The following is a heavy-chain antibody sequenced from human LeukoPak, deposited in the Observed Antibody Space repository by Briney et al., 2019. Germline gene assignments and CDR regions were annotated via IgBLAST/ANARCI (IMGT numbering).Heavy chain of an antibody. J-gene: IGHJ6*03. CDR2: IRYDGSNK. D-gene: IGHD6-13*01. Sequence: GGSLRLSCAASGFTFSSYGMHWVRQAPGKGLEWVAFIRYDGSNKYYADSVKGRFTISRDNSKNTLYLQMNSLRAEDTAVYYCAKDFFSSSWYTRGYYYMDVWGKGTTVTISS. CDR1: GFTFSSYG. CDR3: AKDFFSSSWYTRGYYYMDV. V-gene: IGHV3-30*02.